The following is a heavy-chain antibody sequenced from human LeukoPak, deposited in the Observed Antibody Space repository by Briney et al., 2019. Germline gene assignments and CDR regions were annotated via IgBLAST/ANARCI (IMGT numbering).Heavy chain of an antibody. D-gene: IGHD5-12*01. CDR1: GFTFSSYG. V-gene: IGHV3-30*02. CDR2: IRYDGNYK. CDR3: ARDRRSGLSSRKPY. J-gene: IGHJ4*02. Sequence: GGSLRLSCAGSGFTFSSYGMHWVRQAPGKGLEWVAFIRYDGNYKYYADSVKGRFSISRDNSKNTVYLQMKSLRTEDTAVYYCARDRRSGLSSRKPYWGQGTLVTVSS.